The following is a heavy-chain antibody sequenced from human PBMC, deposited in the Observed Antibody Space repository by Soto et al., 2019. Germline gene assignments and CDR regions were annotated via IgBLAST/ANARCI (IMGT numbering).Heavy chain of an antibody. V-gene: IGHV4-31*03. Sequence: SETLSLTCTVSGGSISSGGYYWSWVRQHPGKGLEWIGCIYYSGNTYYNPSLKSRVTISVDTSKNQFSLKLSSVTAADTAVYYCARGPPLGYWGQGTLVTVS. CDR3: ARGPPLGY. J-gene: IGHJ4*02. CDR2: IYYSGNT. CDR1: GGSISSGGYY.